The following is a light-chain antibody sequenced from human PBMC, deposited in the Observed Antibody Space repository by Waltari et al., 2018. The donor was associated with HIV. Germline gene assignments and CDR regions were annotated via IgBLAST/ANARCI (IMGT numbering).Light chain of an antibody. V-gene: IGLV2-14*03. CDR3: SSYANTNSVI. CDR2: EVT. CDR1: TSDVGSSNF. Sequence: QSALTQPASVSGSPGQSITISCSGTTSDVGSSNFVSWYQQHPGKAPKLMIHEVTNRASGASTRFSGSKSGKTAYLTISGLQTEDEADYYCSSYANTNSVIFGGGTKLTVL. J-gene: IGLJ2*01.